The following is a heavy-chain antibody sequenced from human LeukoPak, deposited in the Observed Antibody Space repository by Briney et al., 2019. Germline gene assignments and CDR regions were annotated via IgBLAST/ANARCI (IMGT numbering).Heavy chain of an antibody. CDR3: ARGSGWSAGVVDY. J-gene: IGHJ4*02. D-gene: IGHD3-22*01. Sequence: PSETLSLTCTVSGGSISSYYWSWIRQPPGQGLEWIGYIYYSGSTNYNPSLKSRVTISIDTSKNQFSLKLSSVTAGDTAGYYCARGSGWSAGVVDYWGQGTLVTDCS. CDR2: IYYSGST. CDR1: GGSISSYY. V-gene: IGHV4-59*01.